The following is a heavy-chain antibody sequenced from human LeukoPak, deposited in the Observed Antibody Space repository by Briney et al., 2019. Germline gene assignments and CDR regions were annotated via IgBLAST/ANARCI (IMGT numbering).Heavy chain of an antibody. J-gene: IGHJ3*02. Sequence: PSETLSLTCTVSGGSFSSHYWSWIRQPPGKGLEWIGYISYIGSTNYNPALKSRVTISVDTSKNQFSLKLSSVTAADAAVYFCAGDPTTVTKGLEIWGQGTMAPVSS. CDR3: AGDPTTVTKGLEI. D-gene: IGHD4-17*01. CDR1: GGSFSSHY. V-gene: IGHV4-59*11. CDR2: ISYIGST.